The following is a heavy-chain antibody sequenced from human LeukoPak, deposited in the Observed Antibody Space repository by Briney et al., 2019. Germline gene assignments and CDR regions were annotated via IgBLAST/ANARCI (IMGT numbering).Heavy chain of an antibody. D-gene: IGHD2-2*03. CDR1: GFTFSSYG. CDR3: AKDGYCSSTSCFPYYYGMDV. J-gene: IGHJ6*02. Sequence: GGPLRLSCAASGFTFSSYGMHWVRQAPGKGLEWVAFIRYDGSNKYYADSVKGRFTISRDNSKNTLYLQMNSLRAEDTAVYYCAKDGYCSSTSCFPYYYGMDVWGQGTTVTVSS. V-gene: IGHV3-30*02. CDR2: IRYDGSNK.